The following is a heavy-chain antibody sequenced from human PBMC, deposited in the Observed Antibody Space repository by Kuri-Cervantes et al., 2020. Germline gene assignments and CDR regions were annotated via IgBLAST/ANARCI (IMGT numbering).Heavy chain of an antibody. CDR1: GFTFSSYG. J-gene: IGHJ4*02. Sequence: GESLKISCAASGFTFSSYGMYWVRQAPGKGLEWVGRIKSKNDGGAREYAEPVKGRFTISRDNAKNSLYLQMNSLGAEDTAVYYCAGSGDYYDKSSFGLSYWGQGALVTVSS. D-gene: IGHD3-10*01. CDR3: AGSGDYYDKSSFGLSY. CDR2: IKSKNDGGAR. V-gene: IGHV3-15*01.